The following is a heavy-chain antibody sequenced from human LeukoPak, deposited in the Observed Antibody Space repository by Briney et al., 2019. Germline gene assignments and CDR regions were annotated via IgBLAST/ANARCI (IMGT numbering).Heavy chain of an antibody. D-gene: IGHD5-18*01. J-gene: IGHJ6*03. CDR1: GFTFTSFG. CDR2: ISGSGGST. Sequence: GGSLRLSCAASGFTFTSFGMGWVRRAPGKGLEWVSTISGSGGSTYYADSVKGRFTISRDNSKNTLYLQMNTLRAEDTAVYYCAKASRFGYSYGPREYFYYMDVWGKGTTVTISS. V-gene: IGHV3-23*01. CDR3: AKASRFGYSYGPREYFYYMDV.